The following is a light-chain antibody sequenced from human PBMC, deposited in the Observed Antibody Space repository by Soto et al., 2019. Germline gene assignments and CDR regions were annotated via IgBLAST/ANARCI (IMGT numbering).Light chain of an antibody. CDR1: SSNIGAGYD. V-gene: IGLV1-40*01. CDR2: GNS. J-gene: IGLJ1*01. CDR3: QSYDSSLTGYV. Sequence: QSVLTQPPSVSGAPGQRGTISCTGSSSNIGAGYDVHWYQQLPGTAPKLLMYGNSNRPSGVPDRFSGSKSGTSASLAITGLQAEDEADYYCQSYDSSLTGYVFGTGTKLTVL.